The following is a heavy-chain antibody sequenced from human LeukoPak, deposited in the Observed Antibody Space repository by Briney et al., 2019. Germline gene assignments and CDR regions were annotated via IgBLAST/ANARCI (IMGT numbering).Heavy chain of an antibody. J-gene: IGHJ4*02. CDR1: GYTFTGYY. D-gene: IGHD5-24*01. CDR2: INPNSGGT. V-gene: IGHV1-2*02. Sequence: GASVKVSCKASGYTFTGYYMHWVRQAPGQGLEWMGRINPNSGGTNYAQKFQGRVTMTRDTSISTAYMELSRLRSDDTAVYYCAREMAPDRPRDYWGQGTLVTVSS. CDR3: AREMAPDRPRDY.